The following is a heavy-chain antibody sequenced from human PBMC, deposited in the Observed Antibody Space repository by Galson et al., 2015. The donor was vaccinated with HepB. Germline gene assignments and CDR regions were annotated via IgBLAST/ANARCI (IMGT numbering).Heavy chain of an antibody. J-gene: IGHJ5*02. CDR3: ARVAVTPPLAAINWFDP. CDR2: IDPSDSYT. V-gene: IGHV5-10-1*01. Sequence: QSGAEVKKPGESLRISCKGSGYSFTSYWISWVRQMPGKGLEWMGRIDPSDSYTNYSPSFQGHVTISADKSISTAYLQWSSLKASDTAMYYCARVAVTPPLAAINWFDPWGQGTLVTVSS. D-gene: IGHD2-21*02. CDR1: GYSFTSYW.